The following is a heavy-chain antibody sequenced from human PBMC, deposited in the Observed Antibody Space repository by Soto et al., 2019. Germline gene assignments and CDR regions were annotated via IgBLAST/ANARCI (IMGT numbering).Heavy chain of an antibody. CDR1: GYTLTSYG. Sequence: ASVKVSCKASGYTLTSYGISWVRQAPGQGLEWMGWISAYNGNTNYAQKLQGRVTMTTDTSTSTAYMELRSLRSDDTAVYYCARDKQQLVRWWSDPWGQGTLVTVSS. V-gene: IGHV1-18*01. CDR2: ISAYNGNT. CDR3: ARDKQQLVRWWSDP. J-gene: IGHJ5*02. D-gene: IGHD6-13*01.